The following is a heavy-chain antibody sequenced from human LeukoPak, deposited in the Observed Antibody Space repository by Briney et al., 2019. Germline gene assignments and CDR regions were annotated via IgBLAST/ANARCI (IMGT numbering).Heavy chain of an antibody. Sequence: GGSLRLSCAVSGFTFDKYAMRWVRQAPGKGLEWVAVIWYDGSNKYYADSVKGRFTISRDNSKNTLYLQMNSLRAEDTAVYYCARRMAAAGTGGGDYWGQGTLVTVSS. CDR3: ARRMAAAGTGGGDY. D-gene: IGHD6-13*01. CDR1: GFTFDKYA. J-gene: IGHJ4*02. CDR2: IWYDGSNK. V-gene: IGHV3-33*07.